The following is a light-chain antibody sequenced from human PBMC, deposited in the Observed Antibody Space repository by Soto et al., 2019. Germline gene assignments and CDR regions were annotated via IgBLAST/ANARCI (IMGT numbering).Light chain of an antibody. V-gene: IGKV3-11*01. CDR3: QQRSNGGT. CDR1: QSVSSY. CDR2: DAS. J-gene: IGKJ3*01. Sequence: EIVLTQSPATLSLSPGERATLSCRASQSVSSYLDWYQQKPGQAPRLLIYDASNRATGIPARFSGSGSGTDFTLTISSLEPEDFAVYYCQQRSNGGTFGPGTKVDIK.